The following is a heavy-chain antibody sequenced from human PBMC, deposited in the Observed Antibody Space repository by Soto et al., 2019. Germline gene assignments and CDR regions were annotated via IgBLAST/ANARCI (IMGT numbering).Heavy chain of an antibody. CDR1: GYTFSGHF. D-gene: IGHD2-15*01. V-gene: IGHV1-2*02. CDR2: INPNTGNT. CDR3: ARAGSYCSGGSCSFAY. Sequence: QVQLVQSGADLKKPGASVKVSCKTSGYTFSGHFLQWVRQAPGAGPEWMGWINPNTGNTKYGQKFEGRVTMTRDTSSSTAYMELTRLTVDDTAVYFCARAGSYCSGGSCSFAYWGQGSLVTVSS. J-gene: IGHJ4*02.